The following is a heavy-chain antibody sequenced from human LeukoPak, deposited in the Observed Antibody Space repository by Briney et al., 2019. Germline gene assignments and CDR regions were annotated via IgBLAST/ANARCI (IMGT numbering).Heavy chain of an antibody. CDR3: ARHYYDSSGYYPADRDAFDI. D-gene: IGHD3-22*01. CDR1: GGSISSSSYY. V-gene: IGHV4-39*01. CDR2: IYYSGST. Sequence: PSETLSLTCTVSGGSISSSSYYWGWIRQPPGKGLEWIGSIYYSGSTYYNPSLKSRVTISVDTSKNQFSLKLSSVTAADTAVYYCARHYYDSSGYYPADRDAFDIWGQGTMVTVSS. J-gene: IGHJ3*02.